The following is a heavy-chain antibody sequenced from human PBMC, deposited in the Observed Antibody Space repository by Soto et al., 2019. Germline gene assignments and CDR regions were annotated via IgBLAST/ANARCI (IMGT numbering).Heavy chain of an antibody. CDR2: IYYSVST. J-gene: IGHJ6*04. D-gene: IGHD1-1*01. CDR1: GGSISSGSYY. CDR3: ARGNWNVSMDV. Sequence: SETLSLTCTVSGGSISSGSYYWSWIRQHPGKGMEWIGYIYYSVSTYYNPSLKSRVTISVETSKNQFSLKLSSVTAADTAVYYCARGNWNVSMDVSGKGITVTVSS. V-gene: IGHV4-31*03.